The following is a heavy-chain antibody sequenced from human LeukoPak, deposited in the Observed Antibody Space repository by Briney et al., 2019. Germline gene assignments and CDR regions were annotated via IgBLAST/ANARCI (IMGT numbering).Heavy chain of an antibody. D-gene: IGHD3-10*01. CDR1: GFTFSTHA. CDR2: IATGFYT. CDR3: ARFPGFGSGTYRLDY. J-gene: IGHJ4*02. Sequence: GWSLRLSCAASGFTFSTHAMTWVRQAPGKGLEWVSSIATGFYTYSADSVKGRFAISRDNSKNTLYLQMNNLRADDTALYYCARFPGFGSGTYRLDYWGQGTLVTVSS. V-gene: IGHV3-23*01.